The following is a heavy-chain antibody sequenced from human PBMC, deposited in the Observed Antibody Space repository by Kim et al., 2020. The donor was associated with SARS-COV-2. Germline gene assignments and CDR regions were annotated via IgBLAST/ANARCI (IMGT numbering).Heavy chain of an antibody. CDR2: IYYSGST. CDR3: ARGPTAQAAFDI. Sequence: SETLSLTCTVSGGSISSYYWSWIRQPPGKGLEWIGYIYYSGSTNYNPSLKSRVTISVDTSKNQFSLKLSSVTAADTAVYYCARGPTAQAAFDIWGQGTMVTVSS. CDR1: GGSISSYY. V-gene: IGHV4-59*13. J-gene: IGHJ3*02.